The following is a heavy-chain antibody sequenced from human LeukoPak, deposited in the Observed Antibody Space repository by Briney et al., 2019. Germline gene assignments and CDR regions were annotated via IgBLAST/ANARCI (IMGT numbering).Heavy chain of an antibody. CDR1: GGSISSSSYY. D-gene: IGHD6-6*01. J-gene: IGHJ4*02. Sequence: PSETLSLTCTVSGGSISSSSYYWGWIRQPPGQGLEWIGSIYYSGSTYYNPSLKSRVTISVDTSKNQFSLKLSSVTAADTAVYYCARGGVSIAARPFDYWGQGTLVTVSS. CDR2: IYYSGST. V-gene: IGHV4-39*01. CDR3: ARGGVSIAARPFDY.